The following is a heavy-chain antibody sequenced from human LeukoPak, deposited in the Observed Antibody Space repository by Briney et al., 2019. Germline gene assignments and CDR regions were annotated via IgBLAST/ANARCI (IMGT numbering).Heavy chain of an antibody. CDR2: ISGSGGST. D-gene: IGHD3-10*01. CDR1: GFTFSSYG. Sequence: GGSLRLSCAASGFTFSSYGMSWVRQAPGKGLEWVSAISGSGGSTYYADSVKGRFTISRDNSKNTLYLQMNSLRAEDTAVYYCAKGPLGRGVIIGLVYWGQGTLVTGSS. CDR3: AKGPLGRGVIIGLVY. J-gene: IGHJ4*01. V-gene: IGHV3-23*01.